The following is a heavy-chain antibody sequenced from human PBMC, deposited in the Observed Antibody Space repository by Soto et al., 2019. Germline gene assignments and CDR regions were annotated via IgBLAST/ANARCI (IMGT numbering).Heavy chain of an antibody. J-gene: IGHJ5*02. CDR3: ARELAAAGTMWFDP. Sequence: SETLSLTCTVAGPSLTSHYWSWIRQPPGKGLEWIGYIYYSGSTNYNPSLKSRVTISVDTSKNQFSLKLSSVTPADTAVYYCARELAAAGTMWFDPWGQGTLVTVS. D-gene: IGHD6-13*01. CDR1: GPSLTSHY. V-gene: IGHV4-59*11. CDR2: IYYSGST.